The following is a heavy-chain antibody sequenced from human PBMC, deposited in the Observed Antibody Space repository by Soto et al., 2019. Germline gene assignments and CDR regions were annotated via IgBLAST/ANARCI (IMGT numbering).Heavy chain of an antibody. CDR1: GLTVTDTW. D-gene: IGHD3-9*01. Sequence: EVQLVESGGDLVKPGESLRLACAVSGLTVTDTWMNWVRQAPGKGLELVGRIKSKAAYGTIAYAAPVNGRCIISVDESDNTLILKMHGLKSGDSAVYYGPTGLIISYIIRCYWGQGTMASVSS. V-gene: IGHV3-15*07. CDR2: IKSKAAYGTI. CDR3: PTGLIISYIIRCY. J-gene: IGHJ4*02.